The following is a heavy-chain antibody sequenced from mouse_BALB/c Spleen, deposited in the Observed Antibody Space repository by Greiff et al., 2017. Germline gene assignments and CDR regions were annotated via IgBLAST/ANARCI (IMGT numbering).Heavy chain of an antibody. Sequence: QVQLQQPGAELVRPGASVKLSCKASGYTFTSYWINWVKQRPGQGLEWIGTIYPSDSYTNYNQKFKDKATLTVDKSSSTTYLQLSSPTSEDSAVYYCTRDYDGSHYDCDDWGEGTTLTVSS. J-gene: IGHJ2*01. CDR3: TRDYDGSHYDCDD. CDR2: IYPSDSYT. CDR1: GYTFTSYW. V-gene: IGHV1-69*02. D-gene: IGHD1-1*01.